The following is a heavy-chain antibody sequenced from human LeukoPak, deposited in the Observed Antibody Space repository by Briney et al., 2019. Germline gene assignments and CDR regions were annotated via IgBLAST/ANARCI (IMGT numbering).Heavy chain of an antibody. Sequence: GGSLRLSCAGSGFPFSIHGMNWVRQAPGKGLEWVSGISPGGGPTYYADSVKGRFTISRDNSKNTLYLQMNSLRAEDTAVYYCASRPVDPWGQGTLVTVSS. CDR2: ISPGGGPT. CDR1: GFPFSIHG. J-gene: IGHJ5*02. CDR3: ASRPVDP. V-gene: IGHV3-23*01.